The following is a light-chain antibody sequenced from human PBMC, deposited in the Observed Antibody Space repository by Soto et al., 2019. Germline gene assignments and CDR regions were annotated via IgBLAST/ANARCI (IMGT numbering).Light chain of an antibody. CDR3: QQLNSYPRT. J-gene: IGKJ1*01. CDR1: QSVSSY. V-gene: IGKV3-11*01. CDR2: DAS. Sequence: EIVLTQSPGTLSLSPGERATLSCRASQSVSSYLAWYQQKPGQAPRLLIYDASTRATGISARFSGSGSGTDFTLTISSLEPEDFATYYCQQLNSYPRTFGQGTKVEIK.